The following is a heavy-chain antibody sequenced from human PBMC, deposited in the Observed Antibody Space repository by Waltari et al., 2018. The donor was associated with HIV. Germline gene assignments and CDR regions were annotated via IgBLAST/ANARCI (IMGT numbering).Heavy chain of an antibody. CDR2: IWYDGSNK. CDR3: AREKVDTTMAVGYYFDY. Sequence: QVQLVESGGGVVQPGRSLRLSCAASGFPFSSYGMPWVRQAPGKGLEWVAVIWYDGSNKYYADSVKGRFTISRDNSKNTLYVQMNSLRAEDTAVYYCAREKVDTTMAVGYYFDYWGQGTLVTVSS. V-gene: IGHV3-33*01. J-gene: IGHJ4*02. CDR1: GFPFSSYG. D-gene: IGHD5-18*01.